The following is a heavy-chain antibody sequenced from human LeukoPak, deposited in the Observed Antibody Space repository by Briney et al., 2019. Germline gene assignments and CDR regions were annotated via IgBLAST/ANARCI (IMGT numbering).Heavy chain of an antibody. J-gene: IGHJ4*02. CDR3: AKRSYGYCDY. CDR2: ISGSGSNT. V-gene: IGHV3-23*01. CDR1: GFTFSTYA. D-gene: IGHD5-18*01. Sequence: PGGSLRLSCAASGFTFSTYAMSWVRQAPGQGLEWVSTISGSGSNTYFVDSVKGRFTISRDNSKNTLYLQMNSLRAEDTAVYYCAKRSYGYCDYWGQGTLVTVSS.